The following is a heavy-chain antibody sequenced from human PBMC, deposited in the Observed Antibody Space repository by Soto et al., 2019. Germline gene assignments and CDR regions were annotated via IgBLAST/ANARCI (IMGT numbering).Heavy chain of an antibody. CDR2: IWYDGSNK. D-gene: IGHD6-13*01. CDR1: GFTFSSYG. CDR3: ARGCPYSSSWFCHFDY. J-gene: IGHJ4*02. V-gene: IGHV3-33*01. Sequence: QVPLVESGGGVVQPGRSLRLSCAASGFTFSSYGMHWVRQAPGKGLEWVAVIWYDGSNKYYADSVKGRFTISRDNSKNTLYLQMNSLRAEDTAVYYCARGCPYSSSWFCHFDYWGQGTLVTVSS.